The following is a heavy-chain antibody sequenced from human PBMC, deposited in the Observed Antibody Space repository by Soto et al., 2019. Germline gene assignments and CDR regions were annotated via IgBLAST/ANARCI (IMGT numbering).Heavy chain of an antibody. D-gene: IGHD2-2*02. V-gene: IGHV3-30*18. Sequence: PGGSLRLSCAASGFTFSSYGMHWVRQAPGKGLEWVAVISYDGSNKYYADSVKGRFTISRDNSKNTLYLQMNSLRAEDTAVYYSTKDARACSTSCYNGAYYYYYGMDVWGQGTTVTVSS. J-gene: IGHJ6*02. CDR2: ISYDGSNK. CDR3: TKDARACSTSCYNGAYYYYYGMDV. CDR1: GFTFSSYG.